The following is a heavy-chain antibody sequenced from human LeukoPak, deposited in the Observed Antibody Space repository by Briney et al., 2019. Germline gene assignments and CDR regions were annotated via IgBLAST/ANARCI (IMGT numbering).Heavy chain of an antibody. CDR1: GFTFSSYS. Sequence: PGGSLRLSCAASGFTFSSYSMNWVRQAPGKGLEWVSSISSSSSYIYYADSVKGRFTIPRDNAKNSLYLQMNSLRAEDTAVYYCARDYTSSYSSGWYSYFDYWGQGTLVTVSS. V-gene: IGHV3-21*01. D-gene: IGHD6-19*01. CDR3: ARDYTSSYSSGWYSYFDY. J-gene: IGHJ4*02. CDR2: ISSSSSYI.